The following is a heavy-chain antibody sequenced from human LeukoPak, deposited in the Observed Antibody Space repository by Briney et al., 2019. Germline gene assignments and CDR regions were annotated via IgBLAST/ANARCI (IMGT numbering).Heavy chain of an antibody. D-gene: IGHD6-6*01. V-gene: IGHV4-4*09. CDR2: IYTSGST. Sequence: SETLSLTCTVSGGSISSYYWSWIRQPPGKGLEWIGYIYTSGSTNYNPSLKSRVTISVDTSKNQFSLTLSSVTAADTAVYYCARQTHSSSQPFDDWGQGTLVTVSS. J-gene: IGHJ4*02. CDR3: ARQTHSSSQPFDD. CDR1: GGSISSYY.